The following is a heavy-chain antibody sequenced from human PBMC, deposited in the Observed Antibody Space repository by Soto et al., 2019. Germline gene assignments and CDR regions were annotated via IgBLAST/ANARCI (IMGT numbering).Heavy chain of an antibody. V-gene: IGHV4-31*03. Sequence: TSETLSLTCTVSGGSISSGGYCWSWIRQHPGKGLEWIGYIYYSGSTYYNPSLKSRVTISVDTSKNQFSLKLSSVTAADTAVYYRARGRYCSSTSCYFDYYYYYGMDVWGQGTTVTVSS. CDR2: IYYSGST. J-gene: IGHJ6*02. CDR1: GGSISSGGYC. D-gene: IGHD2-2*01. CDR3: ARGRYCSSTSCYFDYYYYYGMDV.